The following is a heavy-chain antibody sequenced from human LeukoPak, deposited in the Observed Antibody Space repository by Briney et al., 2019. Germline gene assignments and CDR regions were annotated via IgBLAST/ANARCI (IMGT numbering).Heavy chain of an antibody. Sequence: GEPLKISCKGSGYSFTSYWISWVRQIPGKGLEWMGRIDLNDSYTTYSPSFQGHATLSAAQSITTATLNWSSLKASAPAMYYFARAPSTPLRFFDYWAQGTLVTVSS. CDR1: GYSFTSYW. J-gene: IGHJ4*02. CDR3: ARAPSTPLRFFDY. CDR2: IDLNDSYT. V-gene: IGHV5-10-1*01.